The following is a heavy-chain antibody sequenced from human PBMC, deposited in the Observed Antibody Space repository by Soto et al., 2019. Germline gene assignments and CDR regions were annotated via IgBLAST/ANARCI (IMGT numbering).Heavy chain of an antibody. D-gene: IGHD1-26*01. CDR1: GGSISSYY. V-gene: IGHV4-59*01. CDR2: IFYGGST. Sequence: ETLSLTCAVSGGSISSYYWSWIRQPPGKGLEWIGYIFYGGSTNYSPSLKRRVTISLNTSKRQFYMTLTSVTAADTAVYYCASVDGNPPMSGYYYYYGLDVWGQGTTVPVS. CDR3: ASVDGNPPMSGYYYYYGLDV. J-gene: IGHJ6*02.